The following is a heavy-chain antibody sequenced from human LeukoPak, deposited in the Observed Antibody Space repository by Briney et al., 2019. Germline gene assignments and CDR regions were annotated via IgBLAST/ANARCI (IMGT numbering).Heavy chain of an antibody. CDR2: ISWNSGSI. V-gene: IGHV3-9*01. Sequence: GGSLRLSCAASGFTFDDYAMHWVRHAPGKGLEWVSGISWNSGSIGYADSVKGRFTISRDNAKNSLYLQMNSLRAEDTALYYCAKDLHSYDSSGYYRTNYFDYWGQGTLVTVSS. D-gene: IGHD3-22*01. J-gene: IGHJ4*02. CDR3: AKDLHSYDSSGYYRTNYFDY. CDR1: GFTFDDYA.